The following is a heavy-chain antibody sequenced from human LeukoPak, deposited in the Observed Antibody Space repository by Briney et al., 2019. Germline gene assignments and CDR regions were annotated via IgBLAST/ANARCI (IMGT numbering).Heavy chain of an antibody. CDR2: IYPGDSDT. CDR1: GYSFTSYW. D-gene: IGHD5-18*01. V-gene: IGHV5-51*01. CDR3: ARQERDGYSYGLYYFDY. J-gene: IGHJ4*02. Sequence: GESLKISCKGSGYSFTSYWIGWVRQMPGKGLEWMGIIYPGDSDTRYSPSFQGQVTISVDKSISTAYLQWSSLKASDTAMYYCARQERDGYSYGLYYFDYWGQGTLVTVSS.